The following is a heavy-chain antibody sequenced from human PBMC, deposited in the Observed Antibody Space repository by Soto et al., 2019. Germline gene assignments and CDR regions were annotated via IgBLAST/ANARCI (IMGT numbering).Heavy chain of an antibody. CDR2: INHSGIT. Sequence: SETRCITCAVYGGSFSCYGLSWIRQPPGKGLEWIGEINHSGITNYNPSLKSRVTISVDTSKNQFSLKLSSVTAADTAVYYCASAAGYYYYGMDVWGQGTTVTGSS. CDR1: GGSFSCYG. CDR3: ASAAGYYYYGMDV. D-gene: IGHD6-13*01. J-gene: IGHJ6*02. V-gene: IGHV4-34*01.